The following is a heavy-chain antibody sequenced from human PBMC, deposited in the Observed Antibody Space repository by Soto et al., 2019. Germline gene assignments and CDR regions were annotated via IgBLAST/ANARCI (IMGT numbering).Heavy chain of an antibody. CDR1: GGSISSGGYY. CDR2: IYYSGST. V-gene: IGHV4-39*01. D-gene: IGHD3-3*01. CDR3: ARLGITIYLFDP. Sequence: SETLSLTCTVSGGSISSGGYYWSWIRQHPGKGLEWIGSIYYSGSTYYNPSLKSRVTISVDTSKNQFSLKLSSVTAADTAVYYCARLGITIYLFDPWGQGTLVTVSS. J-gene: IGHJ5*02.